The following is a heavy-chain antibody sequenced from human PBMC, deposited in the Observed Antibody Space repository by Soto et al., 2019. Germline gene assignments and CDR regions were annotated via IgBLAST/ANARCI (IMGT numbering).Heavy chain of an antibody. CDR1: GGTFSTDA. Sequence: QVQLVQSGAEVKRPGSSVKVSCMASGGTFSTDAISWVRQAPGQGLEWMGRVIPLLGMSNYAQQFQGRVTITAAKSTSTSYLELSSLSSDETAVYYCAREPRTDTFDIWGQGTTVIVSS. J-gene: IGHJ3*02. CDR3: AREPRTDTFDI. CDR2: VIPLLGMS. V-gene: IGHV1-69*04.